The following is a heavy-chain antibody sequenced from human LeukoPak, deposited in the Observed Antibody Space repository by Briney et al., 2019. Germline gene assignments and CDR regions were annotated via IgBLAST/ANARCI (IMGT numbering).Heavy chain of an antibody. Sequence: SVKVSWKASGGTFSSYTISWVRQAPGQGLEWMGRIIPILGIANHAQKFQGRVTVTADKSTSTAYMELSSLRSEDTAVYYCARLVPAATPDSKNRDCWGQGTLVTVSS. CDR3: ARLVPAATPDSKNRDC. D-gene: IGHD2-2*01. J-gene: IGHJ4*02. CDR2: IIPILGIA. V-gene: IGHV1-69*02. CDR1: GGTFSSYT.